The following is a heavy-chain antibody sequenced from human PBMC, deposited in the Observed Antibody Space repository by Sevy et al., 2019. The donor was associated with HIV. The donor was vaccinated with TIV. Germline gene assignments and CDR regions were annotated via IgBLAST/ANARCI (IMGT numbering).Heavy chain of an antibody. CDR1: GYTFTSYW. Sequence: GESLKISCTGSGYTFTSYWISWVRQMPGKGLEYMGKIDPSGSYTDYSPSFRGHVTISVDKSISTAYLQWSSLMASDTAIYYCARQPAAATGNFYYYYYMDVWGKGTRSPSP. J-gene: IGHJ6*03. V-gene: IGHV5-10-1*01. CDR3: ARQPAAATGNFYYYYYMDV. D-gene: IGHD6-13*01. CDR2: IDPSGSYT.